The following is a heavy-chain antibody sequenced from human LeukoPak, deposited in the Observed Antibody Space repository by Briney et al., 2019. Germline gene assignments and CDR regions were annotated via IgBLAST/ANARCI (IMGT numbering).Heavy chain of an antibody. J-gene: IGHJ3*02. CDR2: ISAYNGNT. D-gene: IGHD3-22*01. CDR1: GYTFTSYG. Sequence: ASVKVSCKASGYTFTSYGISWVRQAPGQGLEWMGWISAYNGNTNYAQKFQGRVTMTTDTSTSTAYMELRSLRSDDTAVYYCARGVYDSSREDAFDIWGQGTMVTVSS. CDR3: ARGVYDSSREDAFDI. V-gene: IGHV1-18*01.